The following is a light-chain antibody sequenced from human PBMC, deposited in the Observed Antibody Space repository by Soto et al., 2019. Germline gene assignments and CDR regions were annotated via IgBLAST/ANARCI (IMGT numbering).Light chain of an antibody. Sequence: EIIMTQSPATLSVSPGERASLSCRASQSVSSNLAWYQQKPGQAPRLLIYAASTRATGISTRFSGSGSGTEFTLTISSLQSEDFEIYYCQQYTEWPPWTFGQGTKVDIK. CDR1: QSVSSN. CDR3: QQYTEWPPWT. J-gene: IGKJ1*01. V-gene: IGKV3-15*01. CDR2: AAS.